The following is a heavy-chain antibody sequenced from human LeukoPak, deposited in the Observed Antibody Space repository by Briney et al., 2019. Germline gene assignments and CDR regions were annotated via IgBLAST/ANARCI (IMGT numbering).Heavy chain of an antibody. CDR3: AKGWGPAAHPFADYYYMDV. D-gene: IGHD2-2*01. CDR1: GFSFTSYG. CDR2: ISSSSSSI. V-gene: IGHV3-48*01. Sequence: GGSLRLSCVASGFSFTSYGMNWVRQAPGKGLEWVSYISSSSSSIYYAESVKGRLTISRDNARNSLYLQMNSLRVEDTAVYYCAKGWGPAAHPFADYYYMDVWGKGTTVTVSS. J-gene: IGHJ6*03.